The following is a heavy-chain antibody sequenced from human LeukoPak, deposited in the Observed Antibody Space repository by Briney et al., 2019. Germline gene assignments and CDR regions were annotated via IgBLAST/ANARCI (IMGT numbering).Heavy chain of an antibody. V-gene: IGHV1-2*02. Sequence: ASVKVSCKASGYTFTDYYMHWVRQAPGQGLEWMGWINPNSGGTNYAQKFQSRVTMTRDTSISTAYMELSRLRSDDTAVYYCARGFAPGHYYGSGSYEEDFDYWGQGTLVTVSS. D-gene: IGHD3-10*01. J-gene: IGHJ4*02. CDR2: INPNSGGT. CDR1: GYTFTDYY. CDR3: ARGFAPGHYYGSGSYEEDFDY.